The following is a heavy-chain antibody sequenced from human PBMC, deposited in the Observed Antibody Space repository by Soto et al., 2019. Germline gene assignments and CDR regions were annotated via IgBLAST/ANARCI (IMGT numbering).Heavy chain of an antibody. CDR1: GFTFNTYS. Sequence: PGGSLRLSCEASGFTFNTYSMHWVRQPPDKGLEWLAAIWYDGTQKYYADSVKGRFIISRDNSKKTLYLEMNSLRAEDTAVYYCARAGGTTVTGLWHFDSWGQGTLVTVSS. D-gene: IGHD4-17*01. CDR2: IWYDGTQK. J-gene: IGHJ4*02. V-gene: IGHV3-33*01. CDR3: ARAGGTTVTGLWHFDS.